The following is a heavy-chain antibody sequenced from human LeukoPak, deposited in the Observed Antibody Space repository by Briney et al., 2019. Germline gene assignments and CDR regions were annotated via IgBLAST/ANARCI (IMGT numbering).Heavy chain of an antibody. V-gene: IGHV3-21*04. Sequence: GGSLRLSCAASGFTFSSYSMNWVRQAPGKGPEWVSSISSSSSYIYYADSVKGRFTISRDNSKNTLYLQMNSLRAEDTAVYYCAKELWFGEYFFDYWGQGTLVTVSS. CDR3: AKELWFGEYFFDY. CDR1: GFTFSSYS. J-gene: IGHJ4*02. CDR2: ISSSSSYI. D-gene: IGHD3-10*01.